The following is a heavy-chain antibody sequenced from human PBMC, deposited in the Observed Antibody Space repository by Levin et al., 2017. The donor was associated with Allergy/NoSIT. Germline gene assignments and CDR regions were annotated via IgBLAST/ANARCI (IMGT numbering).Heavy chain of an antibody. CDR1: GGSFSGYY. CDR2: INHSGIT. V-gene: IGHV4-34*01. Sequence: PSETLSLTCDVYGGSFSGYYWSWIRQPPGKGLEWIGEINHSGITNYNPSLKSRVTISVDTSKNQLSLKLSSVTAADTAVYYCAREGPELTVTGLDYWGQGTLVTVSS. J-gene: IGHJ4*02. D-gene: IGHD4-17*01. CDR3: AREGPELTVTGLDY.